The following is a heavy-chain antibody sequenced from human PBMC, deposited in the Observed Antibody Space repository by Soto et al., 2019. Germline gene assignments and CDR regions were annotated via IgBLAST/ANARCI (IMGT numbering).Heavy chain of an antibody. CDR2: IYTSGST. D-gene: IGHD5-18*01. V-gene: IGHV4-4*07. Sequence: NPSETLSLTWTVSGGSISSYYWSWIRQPAGKGLEWIGRIYTSGSTNYNPSLKSRVTMSVDTSKNQFSLKLSSVTAADTAVYYCAREQYSYGSYYYYYGMDVWGQGTTVTVSS. J-gene: IGHJ6*02. CDR1: GGSISSYY. CDR3: AREQYSYGSYYYYYGMDV.